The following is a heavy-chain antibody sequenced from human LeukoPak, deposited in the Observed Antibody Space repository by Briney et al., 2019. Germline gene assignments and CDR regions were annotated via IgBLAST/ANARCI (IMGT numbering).Heavy chain of an antibody. CDR3: ARASIEYSSSSDQPYYYYYMDV. D-gene: IGHD6-6*01. CDR1: GGSISSGSYY. CDR2: IYTSGST. J-gene: IGHJ6*03. Sequence: PSETLSLTCTVSGGSISSGSYYWSWIRQPAGKGLEWIGRIYTSGSTNYNPSLKSRVTISVDTSKNQFSLKLSSVTAADTAVYYCARASIEYSSSSDQPYYYYYMDVWGKGTTVTVSS. V-gene: IGHV4-61*02.